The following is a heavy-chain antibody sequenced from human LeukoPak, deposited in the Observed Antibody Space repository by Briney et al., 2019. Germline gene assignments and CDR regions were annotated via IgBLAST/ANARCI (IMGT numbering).Heavy chain of an antibody. V-gene: IGHV3-11*04. CDR2: ISSSCSTI. D-gene: IGHD3-10*02. CDR1: GFTFSDYS. CDR3: AELGITMIGGV. J-gene: IGHJ6*04. Sequence: GVPLRLSCAPSGFTFSDYSMSWIRHAPGKGLEWVSYISSSCSTIYYADSVKGRFTISRESAKNSLYLQMNSLRAEDTAVYYCAELGITMIGGVWGKGTTVTISS.